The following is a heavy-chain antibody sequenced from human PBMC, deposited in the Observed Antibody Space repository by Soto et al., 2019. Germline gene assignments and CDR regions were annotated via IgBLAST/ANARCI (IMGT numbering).Heavy chain of an antibody. CDR2: IYDDGSA. D-gene: IGHD2-15*01. J-gene: IGHJ5*02. CDR3: ARDKYCTGGSCRKNWFDP. CDR1: GGSISSSY. V-gene: IGHV4-59*01. Sequence: QMHLQESGPGLVKPSETLSLTCTVSGGSISSSYWSWIRQPPGKGLEWLAYIYDDGSANYNPSLKSPATISLDMSKNQFSLKLTSVTAADTAVYYCARDKYCTGGSCRKNWFDPWGQGTLVTVSS.